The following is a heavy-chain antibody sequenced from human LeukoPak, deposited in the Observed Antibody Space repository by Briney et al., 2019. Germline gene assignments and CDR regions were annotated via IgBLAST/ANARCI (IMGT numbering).Heavy chain of an antibody. J-gene: IGHJ4*02. CDR1: GLTFRNAW. V-gene: IGHV3-15*01. CDR3: TTAGTWIRLWLNLYYFDY. CDR2: IKNKNDGGTT. D-gene: IGHD5-18*01. Sequence: GGSLRLSCAASGLTFRNAWMSWVRQAPGKGREWVGGIKNKNDGGTTDYGAPVKGRFTISRDDPKHTLYLQMNSLKTEDTAVYYCTTAGTWIRLWLNLYYFDYGGQGTRVSVS.